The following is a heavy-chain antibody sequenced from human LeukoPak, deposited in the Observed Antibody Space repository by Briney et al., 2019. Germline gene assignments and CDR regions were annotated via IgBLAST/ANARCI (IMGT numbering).Heavy chain of an antibody. CDR2: ISSSISYI. V-gene: IGHV3-21*01. J-gene: IGHJ4*02. D-gene: IGHD3-22*01. CDR1: GFTFSSYS. CDR3: ARDKYYYDSSGYYSASLDY. Sequence: PGGSLRLSCAASGFTFSSYSMNWVRQAPGKGLEWVSSISSSISYIYYADSVKGRFTISRDNAKNSLYLQMNSLRAEDTAVYYCARDKYYYDSSGYYSASLDYWGQGTLVTVSS.